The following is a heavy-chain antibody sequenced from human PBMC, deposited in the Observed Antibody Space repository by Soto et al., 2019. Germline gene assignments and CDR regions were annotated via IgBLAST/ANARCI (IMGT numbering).Heavy chain of an antibody. V-gene: IGHV4-4*02. CDR1: SGSISSSNW. Sequence: ASETLSLTCAVSSGSISSSNWWSWVRQPPGKGLEWIGEIYHSGSTNYNPSLKSRVTISVDKSKNQFSLKLSSVTAADTAVYYCASRPSVTTHYYMDVWGKGTTVTVSS. CDR3: ASRPSVTTHYYMDV. CDR2: IYHSGST. J-gene: IGHJ6*03. D-gene: IGHD4-4*01.